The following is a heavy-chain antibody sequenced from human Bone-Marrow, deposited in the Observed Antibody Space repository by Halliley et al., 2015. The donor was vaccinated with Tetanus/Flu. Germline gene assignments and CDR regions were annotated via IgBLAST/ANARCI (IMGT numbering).Heavy chain of an antibody. Sequence: VSAISSSGLSIQYADSVKGRFTISRDNGENSLYLEMTSLRSDGTAVYYCARDSRNSGDGWFAPWGQGTLVTVSS. CDR3: ARDSRNSGDGWFAP. D-gene: IGHD7-27*01. CDR2: ISSSGLSI. J-gene: IGHJ5*02. V-gene: IGHV3-11*04.